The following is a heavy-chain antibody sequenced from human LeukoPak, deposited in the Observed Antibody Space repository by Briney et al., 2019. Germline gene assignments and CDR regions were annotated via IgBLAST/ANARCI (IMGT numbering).Heavy chain of an antibody. Sequence: GGSLRLSCTASGFIFSTHGMHWVRQAPGEGPGRGAVIWYDGSDKYYAESVKGRFTISRDNSKNTLYLQMNSLRVEDTAVYYCARGRGLGSGYYYKFDYWGQGTLVTVSS. V-gene: IGHV3-33*01. J-gene: IGHJ4*02. D-gene: IGHD3-22*01. CDR1: GFIFSTHG. CDR3: ARGRGLGSGYYYKFDY. CDR2: IWYDGSDK.